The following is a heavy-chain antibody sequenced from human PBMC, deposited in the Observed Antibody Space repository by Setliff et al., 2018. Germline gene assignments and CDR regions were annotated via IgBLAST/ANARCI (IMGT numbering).Heavy chain of an antibody. Sequence: GASVKVSCKASGYTFTGYYMHWVRQAPGQGLEWMGWINPNSGGTNYAQKFQGWVTMTRDTSISTAYMELSRLRSDDTAVYYCARQAVAGSDAFDIWGQGTMVTVSS. J-gene: IGHJ3*02. CDR1: GYTFTGYY. CDR2: INPNSGGT. D-gene: IGHD6-19*01. CDR3: ARQAVAGSDAFDI. V-gene: IGHV1-2*04.